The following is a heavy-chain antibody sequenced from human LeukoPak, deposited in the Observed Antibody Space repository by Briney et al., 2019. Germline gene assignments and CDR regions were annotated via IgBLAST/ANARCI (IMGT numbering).Heavy chain of an antibody. D-gene: IGHD5-12*01. Sequence: PSGTLSLTCAVSGGSISSSNWWSWVRQPPGKGLEWIGEIYHSGSTNYNPSLKSRVTISVDKSKNQFSLKLSSVTAADTAVYYCARDLRGGYEAYGMDVWGQGTTVTVSS. CDR3: ARDLRGGYEAYGMDV. J-gene: IGHJ6*02. CDR2: IYHSGST. V-gene: IGHV4-4*02. CDR1: GGSISSSNW.